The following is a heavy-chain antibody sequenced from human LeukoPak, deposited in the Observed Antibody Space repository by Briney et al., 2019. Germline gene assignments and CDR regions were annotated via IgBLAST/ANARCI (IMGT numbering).Heavy chain of an antibody. Sequence: PSETLSLTCAVYGGSFSGYYWSWIRQPPGKGLEWIGEINHSGSTNYNPSLKSRVTISVDTSKNQFSLKLSSVTAADTAVYYCARSKAMAAYFDYWGQGTLVTVSS. V-gene: IGHV4-34*01. J-gene: IGHJ4*02. CDR1: GGSFSGYY. D-gene: IGHD5-18*01. CDR3: ARSKAMAAYFDY. CDR2: INHSGST.